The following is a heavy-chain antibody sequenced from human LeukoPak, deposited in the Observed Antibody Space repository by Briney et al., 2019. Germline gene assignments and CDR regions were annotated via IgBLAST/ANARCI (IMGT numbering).Heavy chain of an antibody. J-gene: IGHJ3*02. CDR1: GFTFSSYA. D-gene: IGHD3-22*01. CDR2: ISGSGGST. CDR3: ARGRYYYDSSDAFDI. Sequence: GGSLRLSCAASGFTFSSYAMSWVRQAPGKGLEWVSAISGSGGSTYYADSVKGRFTISRDNSKNTLYLQMNSLRAEDTAVYYCARGRYYYDSSDAFDIWGQGTMVTVSS. V-gene: IGHV3-23*01.